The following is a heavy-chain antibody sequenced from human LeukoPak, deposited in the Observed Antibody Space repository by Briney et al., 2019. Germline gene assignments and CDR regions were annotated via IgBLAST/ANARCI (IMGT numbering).Heavy chain of an antibody. CDR2: FSSSSSTI. D-gene: IGHD2-2*01. Sequence: GGSLRLSCAASGFTFSSYRMNWVRQAPGKGLEWVSYFSSSSSTIYYADSVKGRFTISRDNAKNSLYLQMNSLRAEDTAVYYCARVGGVSAAKGKWFDPWGQGTLVTVSS. CDR3: ARVGGVSAAKGKWFDP. V-gene: IGHV3-48*01. CDR1: GFTFSSYR. J-gene: IGHJ5*02.